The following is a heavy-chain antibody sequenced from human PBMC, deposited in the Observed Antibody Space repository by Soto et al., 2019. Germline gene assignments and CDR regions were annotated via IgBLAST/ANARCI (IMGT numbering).Heavy chain of an antibody. CDR2: ISSSSSTI. CDR1: GFTFSSYS. Sequence: GLLILSCAAAGFTFSSYSRNCVLKEPGKGLEWVSYISSSSSTIYYADSVKGRFTISRDNAKNSLYLQMNSLRAEDTAVYYCARDYSSYGPFDYWGQGTLVTVSS. V-gene: IGHV3-48*01. D-gene: IGHD5-18*01. J-gene: IGHJ4*02. CDR3: ARDYSSYGPFDY.